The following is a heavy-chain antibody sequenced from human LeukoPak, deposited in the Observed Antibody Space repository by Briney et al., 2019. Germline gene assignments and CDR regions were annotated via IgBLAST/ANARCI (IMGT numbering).Heavy chain of an antibody. J-gene: IGHJ4*02. D-gene: IGHD3-22*01. CDR3: AGGDNYYDSSGYPGLSYDY. CDR1: GGTFGSYA. Sequence: SVKVSCKASGGTFGSYAISWVRQAPGQGLEWMGRIIPILGIANYAQKFQGRVTITADKSTSTAYMELSSLRSEDTAVYYCAGGDNYYDSSGYPGLSYDYWGQGTLVTVSS. CDR2: IIPILGIA. V-gene: IGHV1-69*04.